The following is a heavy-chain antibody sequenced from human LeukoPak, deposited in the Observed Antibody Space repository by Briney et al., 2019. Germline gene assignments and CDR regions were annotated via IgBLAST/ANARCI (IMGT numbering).Heavy chain of an antibody. CDR1: GYTFTSYD. D-gene: IGHD3-3*01. Sequence: ASVKVSCKASGYTFTSYDINWVRQATGQGLEWMGWMNPNSGNTGYAQKFQGRVTMTRNTSISTAYMELSSLRSEDTAVYYCARITYYDFWSGYYGYYYYGMDVWGKGPRSPSPQ. V-gene: IGHV1-8*01. CDR2: MNPNSGNT. CDR3: ARITYYDFWSGYYGYYYYGMDV. J-gene: IGHJ6*01.